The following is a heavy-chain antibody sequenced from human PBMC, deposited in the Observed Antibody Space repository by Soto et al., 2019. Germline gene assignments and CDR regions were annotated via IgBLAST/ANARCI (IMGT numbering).Heavy chain of an antibody. CDR3: ARAAGSSSREYFDL. Sequence: QVQLVQSGAEVKKPGSSVKVSCKDSGGTFSSYTISWVRQAPGQGLEWMGRIIPILGIANYAQKFQGRVTITADKSTSTAYMELSSLRAEDTAVYYCARAAGSSSREYFDLWGRGTLVTVSS. V-gene: IGHV1-69*02. CDR2: IIPILGIA. CDR1: GGTFSSYT. D-gene: IGHD6-13*01. J-gene: IGHJ2*01.